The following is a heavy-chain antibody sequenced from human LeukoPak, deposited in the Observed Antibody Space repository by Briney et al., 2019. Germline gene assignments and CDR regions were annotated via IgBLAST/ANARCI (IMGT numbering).Heavy chain of an antibody. CDR3: ARDRYYYDSSGYSPPFDY. V-gene: IGHV3-23*01. CDR1: GLTFSSYA. J-gene: IGHJ4*02. Sequence: PGGSLRLSCAASGLTFSSYAMSWVRQAPGKGLEWVSAISGSGGSTYYADSVKGRFTISRDNAKNSLYLQMNSLRAEDTAVYYCARDRYYYDSSGYSPPFDYWGQGTLVTVSS. CDR2: ISGSGGST. D-gene: IGHD3-22*01.